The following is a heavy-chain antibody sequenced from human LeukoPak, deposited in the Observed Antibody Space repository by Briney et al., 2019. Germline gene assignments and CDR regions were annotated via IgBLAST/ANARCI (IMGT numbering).Heavy chain of an antibody. CDR1: GYTFTSYY. CDR2: IIPIFGTA. CDR3: ARARTTEAFDI. V-gene: IGHV1-69*05. D-gene: IGHD4-17*01. J-gene: IGHJ3*02. Sequence: SVKVSCKASGYTFTSYYMHWVRQAPGQGLEWMGGIIPIFGTANYAQKFQGRVTITTDESTSTAYMELSSLRSEDTAVYYCARARTTEAFDIWGQGTMVTVSS.